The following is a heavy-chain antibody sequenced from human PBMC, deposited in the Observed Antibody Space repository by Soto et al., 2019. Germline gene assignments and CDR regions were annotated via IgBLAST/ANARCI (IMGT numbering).Heavy chain of an antibody. CDR3: TTESRGALDS. J-gene: IGHJ5*01. CDR2: IYYMGRT. CDR1: DSISTYY. D-gene: IGHD3-10*01. V-gene: IGHV4-59*01. Sequence: SETLSLTCTVDSISTYYWNWIRQSPGKGLEWIGYIYYMGRTNYNPSLRSRVTMSIDTSRNQFSLKLRSVTAADTAVYYCTTESRGALDSWGQGTLVTVSS.